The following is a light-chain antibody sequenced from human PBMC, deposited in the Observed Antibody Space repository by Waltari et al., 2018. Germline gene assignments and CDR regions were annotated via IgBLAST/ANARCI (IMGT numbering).Light chain of an antibody. J-gene: IGLJ3*02. CDR2: TNS. V-gene: IGLV1-44*01. CDR3: AAWDDSLNGWV. Sequence: QSVLTQPPSPSGPPAQRVTISCSGSFSSIGSNAVNWYQQLPGTAPKLLIYTNSQRPSVVPDRFSGSKSGTSASLVISGLQSEDEADYYCAAWDDSLNGWVFGGGTKLTVL. CDR1: FSSIGSNA.